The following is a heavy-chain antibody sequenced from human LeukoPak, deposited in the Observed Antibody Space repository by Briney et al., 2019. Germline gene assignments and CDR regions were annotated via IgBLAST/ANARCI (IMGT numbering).Heavy chain of an antibody. V-gene: IGHV3-74*01. D-gene: IGHD7-27*01. J-gene: IGHJ4*02. CDR3: ARSLGDC. Sequence: SGGSLRLSCAASGFTFDDYAMHWVRQAPGKGLVWVSRINSDGGTTYYADSVKGRFTISRDNVKNTLYLQMNSLRAEDTAVYYCARSLGDCWGQGTLVTVSS. CDR2: INSDGGTT. CDR1: GFTFDDYA.